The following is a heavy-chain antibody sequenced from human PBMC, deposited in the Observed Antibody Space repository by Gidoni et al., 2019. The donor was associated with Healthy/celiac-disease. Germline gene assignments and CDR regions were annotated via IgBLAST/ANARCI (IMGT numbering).Heavy chain of an antibody. CDR3: ASQTVDTTEDIVVVVAGYYYGMDV. CDR2: IYYSGST. D-gene: IGHD2-15*01. V-gene: IGHV4-39*01. J-gene: IGHJ6*02. Sequence: QLQLQESGPGLVKPSETLSLTCTVSGGSISSSSYYWGWIRQPPGKGLEWIGSIYYSGSTYYNPSLKSRVTISVDTSKNQFSLKLSSVTAADTAVYYCASQTVDTTEDIVVVVAGYYYGMDVWGQGTTVTVSS. CDR1: GGSISSSSYY.